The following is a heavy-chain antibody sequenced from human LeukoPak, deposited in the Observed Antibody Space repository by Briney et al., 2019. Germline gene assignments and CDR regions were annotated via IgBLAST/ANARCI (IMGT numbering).Heavy chain of an antibody. Sequence: SHTLSITCSVSGRSVNSYYWSWIRQPPGKGLECVGYIYTTGRTNYNPSLKSRVTISVDTSKNQFSLKLSSVTAAVTAVYYCAKILGSGVWYGFDIWGQGTMVTVSS. CDR2: IYTTGRT. J-gene: IGHJ3*02. CDR3: AKILGSGVWYGFDI. D-gene: IGHD7-27*01. V-gene: IGHV4-4*09. CDR1: GRSVNSYY.